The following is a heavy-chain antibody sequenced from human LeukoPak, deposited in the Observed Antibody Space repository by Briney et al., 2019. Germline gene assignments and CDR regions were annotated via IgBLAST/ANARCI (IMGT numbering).Heavy chain of an antibody. Sequence: GGSLRLSCAASGFTVSSNYMSWVRQAPGKGLEWVSVIYSGGSTYYADSVKGRFTISRDNSKNTLYLQMNSLRAEDTAVYYCATAVGGVIVIPPLNWFDPWGQGTLVTVSS. V-gene: IGHV3-53*01. D-gene: IGHD3-16*02. J-gene: IGHJ5*02. CDR3: ATAVGGVIVIPPLNWFDP. CDR2: IYSGGST. CDR1: GFTVSSNY.